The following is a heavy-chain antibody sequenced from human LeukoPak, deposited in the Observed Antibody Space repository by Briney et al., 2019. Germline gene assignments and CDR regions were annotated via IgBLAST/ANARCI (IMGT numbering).Heavy chain of an antibody. CDR1: GGSISSGGYY. D-gene: IGHD2-2*02. CDR3: ARWGPDAYCSSTSCYSFDY. Sequence: SETLSLTCTVSGGSISSGGYYWSCIRQPPGKGLEWIGYIYHSGSTYYNPSLKSRVTISVDRSKHQFSLKLSSVTAADTAVYYCARWGPDAYCSSTSCYSFDYWGQGTLVTVSS. CDR2: IYHSGST. V-gene: IGHV4-30-2*01. J-gene: IGHJ4*02.